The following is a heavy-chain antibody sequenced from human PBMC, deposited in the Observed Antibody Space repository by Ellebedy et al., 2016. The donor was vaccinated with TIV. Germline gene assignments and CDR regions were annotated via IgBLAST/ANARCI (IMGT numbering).Heavy chain of an antibody. V-gene: IGHV4-59*08. Sequence: PSETLSLTCTVSGGSIGSSYWNWIRQAPGKGLEWIGYIHHSGSTNYNPSLNSRVTISMDTSKNQFSLELSSVTAADAAVYYCSRRQITERTISEYNWFDPWGQGTLVTVSS. CDR3: SRRQITERTISEYNWFDP. D-gene: IGHD1-20*01. CDR2: IHHSGST. J-gene: IGHJ5*02. CDR1: GGSIGSSY.